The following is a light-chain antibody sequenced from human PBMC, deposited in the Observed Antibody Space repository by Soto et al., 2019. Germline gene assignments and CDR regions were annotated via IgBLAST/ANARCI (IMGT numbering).Light chain of an antibody. J-gene: IGKJ3*01. CDR3: PQLHSFPIP. CDR2: GAS. CDR1: QGISSF. Sequence: IQLTQSPSSLSASVGDRVTITCRASQGISSFLAWYQQKPGKAPKLLIYGASTLQSGVPSRFSGSGSGTDFTLTIGSLQTEDFATDDCPQLHSFPIPFGPETKVDIK. V-gene: IGKV1-9*01.